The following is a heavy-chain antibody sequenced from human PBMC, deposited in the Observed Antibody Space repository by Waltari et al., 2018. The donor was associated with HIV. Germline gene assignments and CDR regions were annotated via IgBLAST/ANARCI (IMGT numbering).Heavy chain of an antibody. CDR1: GGTFSRNP. J-gene: IGHJ4*02. CDR3: ASGSEGMVVGATDS. CDR2: VIPIFGTP. V-gene: IGHV1-69*01. Sequence: VQLVQSGAEVKKPGSSVKVSCKASGGTFSRNPINWVRQAPGQGLEWMGGVIPIFGTPNYAQKFQGRVTITADESTRTGYMELSSLRSEDTAVYYCASGSEGMVVGATDSWGQGTLVTVSS. D-gene: IGHD2-15*01.